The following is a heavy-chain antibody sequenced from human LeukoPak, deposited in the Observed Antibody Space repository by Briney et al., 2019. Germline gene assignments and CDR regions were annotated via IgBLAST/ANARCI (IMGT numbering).Heavy chain of an antibody. J-gene: IGHJ5*02. CDR3: ARDLRDYGDNWFDP. CDR1: GGSISSSSYY. Sequence: SETLSLTCIVSGGSISSSSYYWGWIRQPPGKGLEWIGSIYYSGRTYYNPSLKSRVTISVDTSKNQFSLKLSSVTAADTAVYYCARDLRDYGDNWFDPWGQGTLVTVSS. CDR2: IYYSGRT. V-gene: IGHV4-39*07. D-gene: IGHD4-17*01.